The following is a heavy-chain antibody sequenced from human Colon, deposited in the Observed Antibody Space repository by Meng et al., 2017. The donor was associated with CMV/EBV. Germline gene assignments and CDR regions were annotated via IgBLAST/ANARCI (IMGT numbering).Heavy chain of an antibody. CDR1: GYTFNSYG. D-gene: IGHD2/OR15-2a*01. Sequence: ASVTVSCKASGYTFNSYGITWVRQAPGQGLEWMGWISTYNGNTNYAQKLQGRVIMTTDTFTSTAYMELRSLRPDDTAIYYCARVRYCNSNSCHVGGAFDIWGQGTMVTVSS. V-gene: IGHV1-18*01. CDR3: ARVRYCNSNSCHVGGAFDI. J-gene: IGHJ3*02. CDR2: ISTYNGNT.